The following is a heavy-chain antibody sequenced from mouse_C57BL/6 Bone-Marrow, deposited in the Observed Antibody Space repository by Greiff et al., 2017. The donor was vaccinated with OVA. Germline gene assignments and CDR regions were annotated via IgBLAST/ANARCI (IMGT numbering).Heavy chain of an antibody. Sequence: QVQLQQPGAELVKPGASVKLSCKASGYTFTSYWMHWVKQRPGQGLEWIGDIYPGSGSTNYNEKFKSKATLTVDTSSSTAYMQLSSLTSEDSAVYYCARRRVTFDYWGQGTTLTVSS. V-gene: IGHV1-55*01. D-gene: IGHD2-13*01. CDR1: GYTFTSYW. CDR3: ARRRVTFDY. CDR2: IYPGSGST. J-gene: IGHJ2*01.